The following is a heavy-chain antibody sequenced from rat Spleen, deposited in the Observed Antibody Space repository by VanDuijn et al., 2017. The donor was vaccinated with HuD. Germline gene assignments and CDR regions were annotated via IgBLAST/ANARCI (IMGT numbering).Heavy chain of an antibody. CDR3: ARSDGTHYYLPFAY. J-gene: IGHJ3*01. V-gene: IGHV3-3*01. Sequence: EVQLQESGPGLVKPSQSLSLTCSVTGYSITSSYRWNWIRKFPGNKLEWMGYINSAGSTNYNPSLKSRIPITRDTSKNQFFLQVNSVSTGDTATYYCARSDGTHYYLPFAYWGQGTLVTVSS. CDR1: GYSITSSYR. CDR2: INSAGST. D-gene: IGHD1-12*02.